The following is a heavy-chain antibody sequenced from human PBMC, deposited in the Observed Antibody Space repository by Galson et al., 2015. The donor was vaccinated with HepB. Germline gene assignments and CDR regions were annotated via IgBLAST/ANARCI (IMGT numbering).Heavy chain of an antibody. J-gene: IGHJ5*02. CDR1: GYVFTGYY. CDR3: ARDLLRGYCSSASCTRFDP. D-gene: IGHD2-2*03. V-gene: IGHV1-18*04. CDR2: ISAYNGNT. Sequence: SVKVSCKASGYVFTGYYLHWVRQAPGQGLEWMGWISAYNGNTNYAQQLQGGVTMTTDTSTTTAYMELRSLRSDDTAVYYCARDLLRGYCSSASCTRFDPWGQGTLVTVSS.